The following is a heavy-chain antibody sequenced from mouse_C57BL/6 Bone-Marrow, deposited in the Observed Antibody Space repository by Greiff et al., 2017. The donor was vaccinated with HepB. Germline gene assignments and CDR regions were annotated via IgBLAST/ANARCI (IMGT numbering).Heavy chain of an antibody. CDR1: GYTFTSYW. Sequence: QVHVKQPGAELVKPGASVKLSCKASGYTFTSYWMHWVKQRPGQGLEWIGMIHPNSGSTNYNEKFKSKATLTVDKSSSTAYMQLSSLTSEDSAVYYCARRGLKAMDYWGQGTSVTVSS. V-gene: IGHV1-64*01. J-gene: IGHJ4*01. CDR3: ARRGLKAMDY. CDR2: IHPNSGST.